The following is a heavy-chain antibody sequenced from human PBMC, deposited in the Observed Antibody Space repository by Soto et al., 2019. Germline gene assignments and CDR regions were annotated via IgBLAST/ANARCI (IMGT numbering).Heavy chain of an antibody. CDR1: GCTFTSSA. J-gene: IGHJ4*02. D-gene: IGHD2-2*01. Sequence: SVKVSCKASGCTFTSSAMQWVRQARGQRLEWIGWIVVGSGNTNYAQKFQERVTITRDMSTSTAYMELNSLRAEDTAIYYCAREVVVSRGASYFGYLGPGNLVTVS. V-gene: IGHV1-58*02. CDR3: AREVVVSRGASYFGY. CDR2: IVVGSGNT.